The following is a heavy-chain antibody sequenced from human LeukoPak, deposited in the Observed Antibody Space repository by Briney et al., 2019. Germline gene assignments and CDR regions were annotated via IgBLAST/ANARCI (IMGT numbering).Heavy chain of an antibody. V-gene: IGHV4-59*08. Sequence: SETLSLTCSVSGGSMSNYYGSWIRQPPGKGLEWIAYIYYTGSTYYNPSLKSRVTMSVDTSKNQFSLTLSSVTAADTPVYYCARHNSGAATLDWGQGTLVTVSS. J-gene: IGHJ4*02. CDR3: ARHNSGAATLD. D-gene: IGHD6-19*01. CDR2: IYYTGST. CDR1: GGSMSNYY.